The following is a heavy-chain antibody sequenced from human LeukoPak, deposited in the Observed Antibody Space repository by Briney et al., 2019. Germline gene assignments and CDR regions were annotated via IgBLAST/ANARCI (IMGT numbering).Heavy chain of an antibody. CDR2: IYHSGST. CDR3: ARAAFGFDP. V-gene: IGHV4-39*01. Sequence: SETLSLTCTVSGGSINNNVYYWGWIRQPPGKGLEWIGSIYHSGSTYYNPSLKSRVTISVDTSKNQLSLKLSSVTAADTGVYYCARAAFGFDPWGQGTLVTVSS. J-gene: IGHJ5*02. CDR1: GGSINNNVYY.